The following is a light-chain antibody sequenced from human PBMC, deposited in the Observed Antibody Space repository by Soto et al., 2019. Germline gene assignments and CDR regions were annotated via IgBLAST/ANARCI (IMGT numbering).Light chain of an antibody. Sequence: EIVLTQSPATLSLSPGERATLSCRASQSVSSYLAWYQQRPGQAPRLLIYDASNRATGIPARFSGSGSGTDFTLDISSLDPDDFAVDYCQQRSNWPPYMYTFGQGTKLEIK. CDR2: DAS. CDR1: QSVSSY. J-gene: IGKJ2*01. V-gene: IGKV3-11*01. CDR3: QQRSNWPPYMYT.